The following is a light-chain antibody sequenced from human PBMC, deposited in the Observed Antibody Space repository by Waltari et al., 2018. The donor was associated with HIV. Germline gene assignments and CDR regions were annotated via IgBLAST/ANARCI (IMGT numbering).Light chain of an antibody. CDR1: DLDVGLAYY. CDR3: SSFSSGPSLYV. Sequence: SALTQPASVSGPLGQSIAIACSGPDLDVGLAYYVCWSHQSFGKAPKPIIFDVHKRPSGLSDRFSGSKSGNTASLIISGLQTEDEADYFCSSFSSGPSLYVFGTGTRVSVL. J-gene: IGLJ1*01. CDR2: DVH. V-gene: IGLV2-14*03.